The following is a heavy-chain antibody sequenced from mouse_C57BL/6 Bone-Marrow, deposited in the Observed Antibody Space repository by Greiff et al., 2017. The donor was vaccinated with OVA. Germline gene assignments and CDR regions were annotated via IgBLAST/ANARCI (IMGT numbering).Heavy chain of an antibody. Sequence: QVQLQQSGAELMKPGASVKLSCKATGYTFTGYWIEWVKQRPGHGLEWIGEILPGSGGTNYNEKFKGKATFTADTSSNTAYMQLSSLTTEDSAIYYCARWGDYDDFDYWGQGTTLTVSS. CDR1: GYTFTGYW. D-gene: IGHD2-4*01. CDR2: ILPGSGGT. J-gene: IGHJ2*01. V-gene: IGHV1-9*01. CDR3: ARWGDYDDFDY.